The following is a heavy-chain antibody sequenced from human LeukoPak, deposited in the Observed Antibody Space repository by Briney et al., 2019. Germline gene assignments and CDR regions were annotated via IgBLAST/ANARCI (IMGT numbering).Heavy chain of an antibody. CDR3: AKDVSLYYDTSGYPHC. V-gene: IGHV3-23*01. D-gene: IGHD3-22*01. CDR1: GFTFSSYA. Sequence: QAGGSLRLSCAASGFTFSSYAMSWVRQAPGKGLEWVSAISGSGGSTYYADSVKGRFTISRDNSKNTLYLQMNSLRAEDTALYYCAKDVSLYYDTSGYPHCWGQGTLVTVSS. CDR2: ISGSGGST. J-gene: IGHJ4*02.